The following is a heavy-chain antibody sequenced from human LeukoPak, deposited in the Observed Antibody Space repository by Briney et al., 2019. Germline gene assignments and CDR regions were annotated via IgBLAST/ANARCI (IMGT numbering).Heavy chain of an antibody. CDR1: GGSISSGSYY. D-gene: IGHD1-1*01. V-gene: IGHV4-61*02. Sequence: PSQTLSLTCTVSGGSISSGSYYWSWIRQPAGKGLDWIGRIYTSGSTNYNPSLKSRVTISVDTSKNQFSLKLSSVTAADTAVYYCARVGNWNDGQHFDYWGQGTLVTVSS. CDR3: ARVGNWNDGQHFDY. CDR2: IYTSGST. J-gene: IGHJ4*02.